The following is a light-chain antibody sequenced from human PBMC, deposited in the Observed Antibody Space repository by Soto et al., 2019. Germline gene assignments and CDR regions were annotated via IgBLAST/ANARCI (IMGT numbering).Light chain of an antibody. CDR2: GAS. CDR3: QQYNNWPET. J-gene: IGKJ1*01. Sequence: EIMMSQSPSTLSVSPGERATLSCRASQSVSSNVAWYQQIPGQTPRLLIYGASTRATGIPVRFSGSGSGTEFTLTISSLQSEDFAVYYCQQYNNWPETFGQGTKVDIK. V-gene: IGKV3-15*01. CDR1: QSVSSN.